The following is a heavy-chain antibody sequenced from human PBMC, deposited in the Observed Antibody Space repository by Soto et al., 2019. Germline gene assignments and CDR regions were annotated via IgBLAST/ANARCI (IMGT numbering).Heavy chain of an antibody. D-gene: IGHD2-15*01. CDR3: ARGGVVVVKAFDI. V-gene: IGHV4-34*01. CDR1: GGSFIGYY. CDR2: INHSGST. J-gene: IGHJ3*02. Sequence: SETLSLTCAVYGGSFIGYYWSWIRQPPGKGLEWIGEINHSGSTNYNPSLKSRVTISVDTSKNQFSLKLSSVTAADTAVYYCARGGVVVVKAFDIWGQGTMVTVSS.